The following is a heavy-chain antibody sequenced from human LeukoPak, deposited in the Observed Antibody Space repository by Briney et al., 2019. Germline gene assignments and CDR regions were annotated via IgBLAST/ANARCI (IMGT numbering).Heavy chain of an antibody. D-gene: IGHD4-11*01. CDR1: GFTFSSYA. Sequence: PGGSLRLSCAASGFTFSSYAMSWVRQAPGKGLEWVSVIYSGGSTYYADSVKGRFTISRHNSKNTLYLQMNSLRAEDTAVYYCARVDYSNYLYYYYGMDVWGQGTTVTVSS. J-gene: IGHJ6*02. V-gene: IGHV3-53*04. CDR3: ARVDYSNYLYYYYGMDV. CDR2: IYSGGST.